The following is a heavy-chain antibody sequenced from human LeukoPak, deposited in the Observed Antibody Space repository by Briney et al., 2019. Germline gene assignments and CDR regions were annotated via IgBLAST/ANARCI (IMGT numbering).Heavy chain of an antibody. CDR3: ARLSCSSTSCYMYLYYFDY. V-gene: IGHV5-51*01. CDR2: IYPGDSDT. CDR1: GYSFTSYW. D-gene: IGHD2-2*02. Sequence: GESPKISCKGSGYSFTSYWIGWVRQMPGKGLEWMGIIYPGDSDTRYSPSFQGQVTISADKSISTAYLQWSSLKASDTAMYYCARLSCSSTSCYMYLYYFDYWGQGTLVTVSS. J-gene: IGHJ4*02.